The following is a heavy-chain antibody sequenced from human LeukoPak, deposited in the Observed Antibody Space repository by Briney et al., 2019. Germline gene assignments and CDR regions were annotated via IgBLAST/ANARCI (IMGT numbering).Heavy chain of an antibody. Sequence: PSETLSLTCTVSGGSISSSSYYWGWIRQPPGKGLEWIGSINYSGTTYYNPSPKSRVTISVDTSKNQFSLKLSSVTAADTAVYYCARILQLVYYFDYWGQGTLVTVSS. J-gene: IGHJ4*02. D-gene: IGHD6-13*01. CDR2: INYSGTT. V-gene: IGHV4-39*01. CDR1: GGSISSSSYY. CDR3: ARILQLVYYFDY.